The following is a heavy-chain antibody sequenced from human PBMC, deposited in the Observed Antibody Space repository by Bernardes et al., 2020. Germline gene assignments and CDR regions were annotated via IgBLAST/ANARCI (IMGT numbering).Heavy chain of an antibody. J-gene: IGHJ4*02. V-gene: IGHV3-48*02. CDR1: GFTSISSG. CDR2: ISSSSSTI. CDR3: AIYSEYGDSRGGH. Sequence: GGSLRLSCEASGFTSISSGINWVRQAPGKGLQWLSYISSSSSTIHYADSVKGRFTVSRDNARNSLYLQINSLRDEDTAVYYCAIYSEYGDSRGGHWGQGTLVTVSS. D-gene: IGHD2-21*02.